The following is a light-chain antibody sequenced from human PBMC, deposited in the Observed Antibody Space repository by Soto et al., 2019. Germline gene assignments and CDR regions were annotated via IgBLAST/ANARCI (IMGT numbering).Light chain of an antibody. J-gene: IGLJ2*01. CDR3: GADHGSGSNSDEV. CDR1: SGYSNYK. V-gene: IGLV9-49*01. CDR2: VGTGGIVG. Sequence: QPVLTQPPSASASLGASVTLTCTLSSGYSNYKVDWYQQRPGKGPRFVMRVGTGGIVGSKGDGIPDRFSVLGSGLNRYLTIKNIQEEDESDYHCGADHGSGSNSDEVFGGGTKLTVL.